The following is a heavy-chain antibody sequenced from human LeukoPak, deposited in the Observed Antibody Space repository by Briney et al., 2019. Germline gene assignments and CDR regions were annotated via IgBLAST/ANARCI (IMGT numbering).Heavy chain of an antibody. J-gene: IGHJ5*02. CDR3: ARANIVVVVAATHWFDP. V-gene: IGHV4-59*12. Sequence: SETLSLTCTVSGGSISSYYWSWIRQLPGKGLEWIGYIYYSGSTNYNPSLKSRVTISVDTSKNQFSLKLSSVTAADTAVYYCARANIVVVVAATHWFDPWGQGTLVTVSS. CDR1: GGSISSYY. CDR2: IYYSGST. D-gene: IGHD2-15*01.